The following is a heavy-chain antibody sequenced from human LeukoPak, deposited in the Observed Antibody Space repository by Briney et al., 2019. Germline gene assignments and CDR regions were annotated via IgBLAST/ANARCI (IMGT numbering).Heavy chain of an antibody. D-gene: IGHD1/OR15-1a*01. CDR1: GYTLTKYY. V-gene: IGHV1-46*01. Sequence: ASVKVSCKASGYTLTKYYMHWVRQAPGQGPEWMGVINPSGGSTNYAQKFQGRVTMTRDTSTSTVYMELSSLRSEDTAVYYCARDLKEQGDAFDIWGQGTMVTVSS. J-gene: IGHJ3*02. CDR3: ARDLKEQGDAFDI. CDR2: INPSGGST.